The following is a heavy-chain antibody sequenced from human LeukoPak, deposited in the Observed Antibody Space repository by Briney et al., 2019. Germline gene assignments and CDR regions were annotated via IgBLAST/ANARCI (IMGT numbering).Heavy chain of an antibody. CDR2: IYYSGST. V-gene: IGHV4-39*01. J-gene: IGHJ3*02. CDR1: GGSISSSSYY. D-gene: IGHD6-6*01. CDR3: ARGGSSYDAFDI. Sequence: SETLSLTCTVSGGSISSSSYYWGWIHQPPGKGLEWIGSIYYSGSTYYNPSLKSRVTISVDTSKNQFSLKLSSVTAADTAVYYCARGGSSYDAFDIWGQGTMVTVSS.